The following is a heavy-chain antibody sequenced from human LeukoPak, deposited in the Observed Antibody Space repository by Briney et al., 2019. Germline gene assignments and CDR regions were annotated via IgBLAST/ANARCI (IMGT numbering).Heavy chain of an antibody. D-gene: IGHD3-10*01. CDR2: IWYDGSNK. CDR3: ATSGLPGQITLPHD. Sequence: GRSLRLSCAASGFTFSSYGMHWVRQAPGKGLEWVAVIWYDGSNKYYADSVKGRFTISRDNSKNTLYLQMNSLRAEDTAVYYCATSGLPGQITLPHDWGQGTLVTVSS. V-gene: IGHV3-33*01. J-gene: IGHJ1*01. CDR1: GFTFSSYG.